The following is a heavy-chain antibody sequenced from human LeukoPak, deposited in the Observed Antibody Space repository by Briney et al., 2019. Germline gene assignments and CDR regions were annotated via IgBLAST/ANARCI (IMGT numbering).Heavy chain of an antibody. CDR3: ASSNNWSEFDY. V-gene: IGHV3-21*01. CDR2: ISSSSSYI. J-gene: IGHJ4*02. Sequence: GGSLRLSCTVSGFTVTSNSMSWVRQAPGKGLEWVSSISSSSSYIYYADSVKGRFTISRDNAKNSLSLQMNSLRAEDTALYYCASSNNWSEFDYWGQGTLVTVSS. CDR1: GFTVTSNS. D-gene: IGHD1-1*01.